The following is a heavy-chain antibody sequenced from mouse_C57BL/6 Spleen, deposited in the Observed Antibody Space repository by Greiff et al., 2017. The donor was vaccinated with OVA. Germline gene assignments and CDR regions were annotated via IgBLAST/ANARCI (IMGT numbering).Heavy chain of an antibody. J-gene: IGHJ4*01. V-gene: IGHV3-6*01. CDR3: ARVSSGTWAMDY. CDR1: GYSITSGYY. Sequence: EVKLEESGPGLVKPSQSLSLTCSVTGYSITSGYYWNWIRQFPGNKLEWMGYISYDGSNNYNPSLKNRISITRDTSKNQFFLKLNSVTTEDTATYYCARVSSGTWAMDYWGQGTSVTVSS. D-gene: IGHD4-1*01. CDR2: ISYDGSN.